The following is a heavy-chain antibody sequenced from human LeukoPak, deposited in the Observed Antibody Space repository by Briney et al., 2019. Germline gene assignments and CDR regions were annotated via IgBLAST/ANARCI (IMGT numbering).Heavy chain of an antibody. J-gene: IGHJ1*01. CDR2: TYYSGST. V-gene: IGHV4-59*01. CDR1: GGSISSYY. CDR3: ARVRIAAAGTVRYFQH. Sequence: SETLSLTCTVSGGSISSYYWNWIRQPPGKGLEWIGYTYYSGSTNYNPSLKSRVTISVDTSKNQFSLKLSSVTAADTAVYYCARVRIAAAGTVRYFQHWGQGTLVTVSS. D-gene: IGHD6-13*01.